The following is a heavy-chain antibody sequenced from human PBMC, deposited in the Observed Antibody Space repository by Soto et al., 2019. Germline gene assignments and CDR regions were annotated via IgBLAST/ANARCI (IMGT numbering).Heavy chain of an antibody. CDR2: INAGNGNT. J-gene: IGHJ4*02. Sequence: ASVKVSCKASGYTFTSYAMHWVRQAPGQRLEWMGWINAGNGNTKYSQKFQGRVTITRDTSASTAYMELSSLRSEDTAVYYCARVYSSGWPPFDYWGQGTLVTVSS. D-gene: IGHD6-19*01. V-gene: IGHV1-3*01. CDR1: GYTFTSYA. CDR3: ARVYSSGWPPFDY.